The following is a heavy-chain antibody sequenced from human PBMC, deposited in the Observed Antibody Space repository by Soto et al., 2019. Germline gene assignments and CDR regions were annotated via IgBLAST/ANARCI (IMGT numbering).Heavy chain of an antibody. CDR2: INPNSGGT. V-gene: IGHV1-2*04. D-gene: IGHD2-15*01. CDR3: ARETKVTGRDYYYGMDV. Sequence: GASVKVSCKASGYTFTGYYMHWVRQAPGQGLEWMGWINPNSGGTNYAQKFQGWVTMTRDTSISTDYMELSRLRSDDTAVYYCARETKVTGRDYYYGMDVWGQGTTVTVSS. CDR1: GYTFTGYY. J-gene: IGHJ6*02.